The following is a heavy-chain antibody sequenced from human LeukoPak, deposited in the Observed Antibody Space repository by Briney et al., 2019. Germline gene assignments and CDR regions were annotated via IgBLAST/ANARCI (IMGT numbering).Heavy chain of an antibody. V-gene: IGHV4-61*02. CDR1: GGSISSGSYY. Sequence: SETLSLTCTVSGGSISSGSYYWSWTRQPAGKGLEWIGRIYTSGSTNYNPSLKSRVTISVDTSKNQFSLKLSSVTAADTAVYYCARSSLWYAPYVYWGQGTLVTVSS. D-gene: IGHD6-19*01. CDR2: IYTSGST. J-gene: IGHJ4*02. CDR3: ARSSLWYAPYVY.